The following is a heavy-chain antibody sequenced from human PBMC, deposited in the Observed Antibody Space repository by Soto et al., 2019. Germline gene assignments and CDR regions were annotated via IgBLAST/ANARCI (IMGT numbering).Heavy chain of an antibody. CDR1: GFTFDDYA. J-gene: IGHJ4*02. V-gene: IGHV3-9*01. CDR3: AKSVRGVIGQFDY. D-gene: IGHD3-10*01. Sequence: GGSLRLSCAASGFTFDDYAMHWVRQAPGKGLEWVSGISWNSGSIGYADSVKGRFTISRDNAKNSLYLQMNSLRAEDTALYYCAKSVRGVIGQFDYWGQGTLVTVSS. CDR2: ISWNSGSI.